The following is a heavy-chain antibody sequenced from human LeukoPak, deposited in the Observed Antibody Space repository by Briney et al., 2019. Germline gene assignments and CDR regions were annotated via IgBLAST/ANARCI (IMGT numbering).Heavy chain of an antibody. CDR2: IRYDGSNK. J-gene: IGHJ4*02. D-gene: IGHD5-24*01. CDR3: AKELRDGYNYPFDY. CDR1: GFTFSSYG. V-gene: IGHV3-30*02. Sequence: GGSLRLSCAASGFTFSSYGMHWVRQAPGKGLEWVAFIRYDGSNKYYADSVKGRFTISRDNSKNTLYLQMNSLRAEDTAVYYCAKELRDGYNYPFDYWGQGTLVTVSS.